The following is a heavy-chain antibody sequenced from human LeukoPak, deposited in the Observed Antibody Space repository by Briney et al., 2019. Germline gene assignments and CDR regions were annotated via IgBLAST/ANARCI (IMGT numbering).Heavy chain of an antibody. V-gene: IGHV3-7*01. Sequence: GGSLRLSCAASGFTLSSYWMSCVRQAPGKGLEWVANMNRDGSEKNYVDSIKGRFTISRDNAANSLYLQMNSLRVEDTAVYYCARDGGIIRFGGQDVWGQGTTVIVS. CDR1: GFTLSSYW. D-gene: IGHD3-16*01. CDR3: ARDGGIIRFGGQDV. CDR2: MNRDGSEK. J-gene: IGHJ6*02.